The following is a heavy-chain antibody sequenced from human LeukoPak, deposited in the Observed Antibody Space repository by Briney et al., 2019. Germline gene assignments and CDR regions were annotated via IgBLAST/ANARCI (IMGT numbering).Heavy chain of an antibody. Sequence: GGSLRLSCEASGFTFSSYAMSWVRQAPGKGLEWVSVISGSGDSAFYADSVKGQFTISRDNSKNTLYLQMNSLRAEDTAVYYCARGLCGGDCYDYWGQGTLVTVSS. V-gene: IGHV3-23*01. CDR2: ISGSGDSA. J-gene: IGHJ4*02. D-gene: IGHD2-21*01. CDR3: ARGLCGGDCYDY. CDR1: GFTFSSYA.